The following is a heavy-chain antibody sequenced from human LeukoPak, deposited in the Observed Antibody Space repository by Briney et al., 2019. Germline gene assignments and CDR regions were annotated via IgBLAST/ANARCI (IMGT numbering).Heavy chain of an antibody. J-gene: IGHJ4*02. CDR2: VYYSGST. CDR1: GGSISSTSHY. CDR3: ARLGYSVSWTDC. Sequence: SETLSLTCTVSGGSISSTSHYWGWIRQHPGKGLEWIGSVYYSGSTYYNPSLKSRVTISVDTSKNQFSLRLSSVTATDMAVYFCARLGYSVSWTDCWGQGILVTVSS. D-gene: IGHD6-13*01. V-gene: IGHV4-39*01.